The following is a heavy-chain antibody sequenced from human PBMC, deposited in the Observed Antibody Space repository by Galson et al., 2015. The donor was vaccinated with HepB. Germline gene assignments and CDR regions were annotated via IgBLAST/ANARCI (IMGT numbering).Heavy chain of an antibody. CDR1: GFTFSNYP. J-gene: IGHJ6*02. CDR3: ARDRVPPTRVQPVNYFYGMDI. V-gene: IGHV3-30*04. CDR2: ISYDVNNK. Sequence: SLRLSCAASGFTFSNYPVHWVRQAPGKGLEWLAVISYDVNNKYYADFVKGRFTISRDNSKSTLYLQMNSLQVEDTAVYYCARDRVPPTRVQPVNYFYGMDIGGQGTTVTVSS. D-gene: IGHD6-13*01.